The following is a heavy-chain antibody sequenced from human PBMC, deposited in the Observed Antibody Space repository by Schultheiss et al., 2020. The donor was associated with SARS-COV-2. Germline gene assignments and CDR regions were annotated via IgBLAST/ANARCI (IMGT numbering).Heavy chain of an antibody. V-gene: IGHV3-23*01. J-gene: IGHJ4*02. Sequence: GGSLRLSCAASGFTFSSYAMSWVRQAPGKGLEWVSAISGSGGSTYYADSVKGRFTISRDNSKNTLYLQMNSLRAEDTAVYYCARDRGFGVVIKGFDYWGQGTLVTVSS. CDR3: ARDRGFGVVIKGFDY. CDR2: ISGSGGST. D-gene: IGHD3-3*01. CDR1: GFTFSSYA.